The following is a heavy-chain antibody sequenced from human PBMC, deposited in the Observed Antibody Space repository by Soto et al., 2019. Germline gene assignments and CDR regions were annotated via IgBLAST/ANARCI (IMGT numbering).Heavy chain of an antibody. Sequence: ASVKVSCKASGYTFTSYDINWVRQATGQGLEWMGWMNPNSGNTGYAQKFQGRVTMTRNTSISTAYMELSSLRTEDTAVYYCARFDGGRFYDAFDIWGQGTMVTVSS. D-gene: IGHD3-16*01. CDR1: GYTFTSYD. V-gene: IGHV1-8*01. CDR2: MNPNSGNT. J-gene: IGHJ3*02. CDR3: ARFDGGRFYDAFDI.